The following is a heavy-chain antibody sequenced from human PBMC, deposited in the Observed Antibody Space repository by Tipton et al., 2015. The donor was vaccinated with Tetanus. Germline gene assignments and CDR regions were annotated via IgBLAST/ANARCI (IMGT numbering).Heavy chain of an antibody. J-gene: IGHJ2*01. V-gene: IGHV4-31*02. Sequence: LRLSSTVSGGSISSGAYYWSWIRQHPGKGLGWIGYIYYSGSTFYNPSLKSRVTISVDTSKNQFSLKLSSVTAADTAVYYCARTQPIGWYFDLWGRGTLLTVSS. CDR2: IYYSGST. D-gene: IGHD1-1*01. CDR1: GGSISSGAYY. CDR3: ARTQPIGWYFDL.